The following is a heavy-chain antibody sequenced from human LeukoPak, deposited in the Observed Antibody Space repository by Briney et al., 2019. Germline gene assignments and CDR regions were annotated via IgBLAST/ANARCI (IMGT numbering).Heavy chain of an antibody. CDR2: ISGSGDNT. CDR1: GFTFSYHW. Sequence: GGSLRLSCAASGFTFSYHWMTWVRQAPGKGLEWVSGISGSGDNTYYADSVKGRFTISRDNSKNTLYVQVNSLGTEDTAAYYCAKGSYYDSSGSFYFDYWGQGTLVTVSS. CDR3: AKGSYYDSSGSFYFDY. V-gene: IGHV3-23*01. D-gene: IGHD3-22*01. J-gene: IGHJ4*02.